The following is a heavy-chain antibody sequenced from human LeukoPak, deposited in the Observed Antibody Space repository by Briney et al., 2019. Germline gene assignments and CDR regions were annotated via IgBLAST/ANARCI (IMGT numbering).Heavy chain of an antibody. CDR2: IYYNGST. Sequence: SETLSLTCTVSGGSISSGDYYWSWIRQPPGKGLEWIGYIYYNGSTYYNPSLKSRVTISVDTSKNQFSLKLSSVTAADTAVYYCARRLIGHYTVTIANNWFDPWGQGTLVTVSS. CDR3: ARRLIGHYTVTIANNWFDP. CDR1: GGSISSGDYY. J-gene: IGHJ5*02. D-gene: IGHD4-17*01. V-gene: IGHV4-30-4*08.